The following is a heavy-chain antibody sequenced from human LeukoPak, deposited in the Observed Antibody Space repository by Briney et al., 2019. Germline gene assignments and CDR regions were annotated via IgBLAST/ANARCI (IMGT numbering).Heavy chain of an antibody. CDR1: GGSISNYY. J-gene: IGHJ5*02. CDR3: ARTIKSGNYYWFDP. CDR2: ISYTGST. V-gene: IGHV4-59*01. Sequence: PSETLSLTCTVSGGSISNYYWSRIRQPPGEGLEWIGFISYTGSTNYNPSLKSRVTVFVDTSKNQFSLKVTSLTAADTAVYYCARTIKSGNYYWFDPWGQGTLVTVSS. D-gene: IGHD1-26*01.